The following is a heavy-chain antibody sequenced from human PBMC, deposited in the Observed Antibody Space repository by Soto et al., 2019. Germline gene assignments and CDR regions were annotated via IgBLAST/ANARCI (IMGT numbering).Heavy chain of an antibody. D-gene: IGHD2-15*01. CDR2: IYYSGST. J-gene: IGHJ4*02. Sequence: PSETLSLTCTVSGGSISSSSYYWGWIRQPPGKGLEWIGSIYYSGSTYYNPSLKSRVTISVDTSKNQFSLKLSSVTAADTAVYYCATRAVVAASHQTDYWGQGTLVTVSS. V-gene: IGHV4-39*01. CDR3: ATRAVVAASHQTDY. CDR1: GGSISSSSYY.